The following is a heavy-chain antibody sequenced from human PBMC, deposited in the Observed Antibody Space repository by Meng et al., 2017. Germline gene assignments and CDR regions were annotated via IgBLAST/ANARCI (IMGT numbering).Heavy chain of an antibody. CDR1: GESFSGYY. D-gene: IGHD2-21*02. CDR3: RLAYCDSDCGDY. V-gene: IGHV4-34*01. Sequence: QVQLQQWGAGLLKPSETLSLTCAVYGESFSGYYWSWIRQPPGKGLEWIGEITNSGTTNYNPSLKSRVTMSVATSKKQFSLKLSSVTAADTALYYCRLAYCDSDCGDYWGQGILVTVVS. CDR2: ITNSGTT. J-gene: IGHJ4*02.